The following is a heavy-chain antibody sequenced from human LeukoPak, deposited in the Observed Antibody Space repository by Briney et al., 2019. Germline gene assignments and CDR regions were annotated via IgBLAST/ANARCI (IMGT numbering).Heavy chain of an antibody. V-gene: IGHV3-11*04. CDR1: GFTFSDYY. J-gene: IGHJ6*03. CDR3: ASVVVVAAGGYMDV. Sequence: GGSLRLSCAASGFTFSDYYMSWIRQAPGKGLEWVSYISSSGSTIYYADSVKGRFTISRDNAKNSLYLQMNSLRAEDTAVYYCASVVVVAAGGYMDVWGKGTTVTVSS. CDR2: ISSSGSTI. D-gene: IGHD2-15*01.